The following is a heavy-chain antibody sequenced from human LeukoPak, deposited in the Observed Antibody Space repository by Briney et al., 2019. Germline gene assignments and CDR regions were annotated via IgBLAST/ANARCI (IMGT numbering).Heavy chain of an antibody. J-gene: IGHJ3*01. CDR1: GITLANYG. D-gene: IGHD1-14*01. CDR3: ARDHSGTGAAFDL. CDR2: GSVSGGST. Sequence: PGGSLRLSCVVSGITLANYGMSWVRQARGKGLEWVAGGSVSGGSTNYADSVKGRFTISRDNPKNTLYLQLNSLRAEDTAVYYCARDHSGTGAAFDLWGQGTRVTVSS. V-gene: IGHV3-23*01.